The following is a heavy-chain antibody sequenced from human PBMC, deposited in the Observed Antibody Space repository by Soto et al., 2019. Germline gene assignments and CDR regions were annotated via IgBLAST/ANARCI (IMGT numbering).Heavy chain of an antibody. CDR2: ISGSGGST. CDR1: GFTSSSYA. D-gene: IGHD3-3*01. V-gene: IGHV3-23*01. J-gene: IGHJ4*02. CDR3: AKWGYDDFWSCYYFDY. Sequence: HPGGSLRLSCAVSGFTSSSYAMSWVRQAPGKGLEWVSAISGSGGSTYYADSVKGRFTISRDNSKNTLYLQMNSLRAEDTAVYYCAKWGYDDFWSCYYFDYWGKGTLVTVSS.